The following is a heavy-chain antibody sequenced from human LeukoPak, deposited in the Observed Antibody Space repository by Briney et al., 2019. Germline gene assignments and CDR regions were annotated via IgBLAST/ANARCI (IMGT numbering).Heavy chain of an antibody. Sequence: ASVKVSCKASGYTFTGYDMHWVRQAPGQGLAWMGWINPNSGGTNYAQKFQGRVTMTRDTSISTAFMELSRLRSDDTAVYYCARETEYSSNWFDPWGQGTLVTVSS. D-gene: IGHD6-6*01. CDR3: ARETEYSSNWFDP. CDR2: INPNSGGT. J-gene: IGHJ5*02. CDR1: GYTFTGYD. V-gene: IGHV1-2*02.